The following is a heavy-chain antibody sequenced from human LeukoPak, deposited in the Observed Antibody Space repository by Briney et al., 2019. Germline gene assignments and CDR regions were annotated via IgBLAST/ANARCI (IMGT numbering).Heavy chain of an antibody. V-gene: IGHV3-7*01. CDR3: ASLLRYFDWDSDY. CDR1: GFTFSSYG. D-gene: IGHD3-9*01. J-gene: IGHJ4*02. CDR2: IKQDGSEK. Sequence: GGSLRLSCAASGFTFSSYGMHWVRQAPGKGLEWVANIKQDGSEKHYMDSVKGRFTISRDNAKNSLYLQMNSLRAEDTAVYYCASLLRYFDWDSDYWGQGTLVTVSS.